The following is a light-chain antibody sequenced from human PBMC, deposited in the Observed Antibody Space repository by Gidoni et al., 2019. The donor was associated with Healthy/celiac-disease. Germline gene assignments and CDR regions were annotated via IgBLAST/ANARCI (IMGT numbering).Light chain of an antibody. V-gene: IGKV3-11*01. CDR2: DAS. CDR3: QQRSNWPGYT. CDR1: QSVTSY. Sequence: EIVLTQSPATLSLSPGERAPLSSRASQSVTSYLAWYQQKPGQAPRLLIYDASNRATGIPARFSGSGSGTDFTLTISSLEPEDFAVYYCQQRSNWPGYTFGQGTKLEIK. J-gene: IGKJ2*01.